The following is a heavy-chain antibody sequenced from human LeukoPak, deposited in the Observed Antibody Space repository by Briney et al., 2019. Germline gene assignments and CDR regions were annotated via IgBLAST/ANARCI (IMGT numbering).Heavy chain of an antibody. CDR2: MHHSGST. Sequence: SETLSLTCTVSGGSISSGDYYWTWIRQHPGKGLEWIGNMHHSGSTYYNPSLKSRVTISVDTSKNQFSLKLSSVTAADTAVYYCARRGYYYDSSGSYNNWFDPWGQGTLVTVSS. D-gene: IGHD3-22*01. J-gene: IGHJ5*02. V-gene: IGHV4-31*03. CDR1: GGSISSGDYY. CDR3: ARRGYYYDSSGSYNNWFDP.